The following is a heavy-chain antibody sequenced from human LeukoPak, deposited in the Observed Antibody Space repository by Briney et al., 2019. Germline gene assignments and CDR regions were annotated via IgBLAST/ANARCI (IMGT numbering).Heavy chain of an antibody. Sequence: GGSLRLSCAASGSTFSSYAMHWVRQAPGKGLEWVAVISYDGSNKYYADSVKGRFTISRDNAKNSLYLQMNSLRAEDTAVYYCARTIRDGAFDIWGQGTMVTVSS. CDR1: GSTFSSYA. V-gene: IGHV3-30-3*01. CDR2: ISYDGSNK. D-gene: IGHD3-3*01. CDR3: ARTIRDGAFDI. J-gene: IGHJ3*02.